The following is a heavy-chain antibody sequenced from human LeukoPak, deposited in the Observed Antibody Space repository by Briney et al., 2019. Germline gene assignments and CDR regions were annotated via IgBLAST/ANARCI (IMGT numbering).Heavy chain of an antibody. CDR2: ISGRGDIK. V-gene: IGHV3-30-3*01. D-gene: IGHD1-26*01. CDR3: ARDYRFGAPDYLDS. CDR1: GFAFTSYD. Sequence: PGGSLRLSCAASGFAFTSYDLHWVRQAPGKGLEWVAVISGRGDIKIYADSVKDRFTISRDNSKNTLYLEMNSLRVDDTAVYYCARDYRFGAPDYLDSWGQGTLVIVSS. J-gene: IGHJ4*02.